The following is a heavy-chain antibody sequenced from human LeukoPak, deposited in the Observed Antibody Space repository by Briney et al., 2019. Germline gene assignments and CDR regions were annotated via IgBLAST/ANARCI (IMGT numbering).Heavy chain of an antibody. J-gene: IGHJ4*02. CDR1: GFTFSSYS. Sequence: NPGGSLRLSCAASGFTFSSYSMNWVRQAPGKGLEWVSSISSSSSYIYYADSVKGRFTISRDNAKNSLYLQMSSLRAEDTAVYYCASKGYGDYPFDYWGQGTLVTVSS. CDR2: ISSSSSYI. CDR3: ASKGYGDYPFDY. V-gene: IGHV3-21*01. D-gene: IGHD4-17*01.